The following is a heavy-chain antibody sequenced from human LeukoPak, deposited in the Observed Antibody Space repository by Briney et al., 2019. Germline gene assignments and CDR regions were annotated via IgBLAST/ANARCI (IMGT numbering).Heavy chain of an antibody. D-gene: IGHD2-2*01. V-gene: IGHV3-23*01. CDR1: GFTFYNYA. CDR3: AKDLFEVGACSSSSCFASLPFFGY. CDR2: ISNSGSTT. Sequence: GGSLRLSCAASGFTFYNYAMSWVRQAPGRGLEWVSTISNSGSTTYYAGSVKGRFTISRDNSKNTLSLQMNSLRADDTAVYYCAKDLFEVGACSSSSCFASLPFFGYWGQGSLVTVSS. J-gene: IGHJ4*02.